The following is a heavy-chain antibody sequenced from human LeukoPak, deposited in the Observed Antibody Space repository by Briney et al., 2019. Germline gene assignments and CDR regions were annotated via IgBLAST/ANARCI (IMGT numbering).Heavy chain of an antibody. J-gene: IGHJ3*01. Sequence: GGSLRLSCTASGLTGSYNYISWVRQAPGKGLEWVSVIHSDGSTYYADSVKGRFTISRDNSKDTLYLQMNSLRVEDTAVHYCAKDRRSGWGHAFDVWGQGTMVNV. CDR3: AKDRRSGWGHAFDV. CDR2: IHSDGST. V-gene: IGHV3-53*01. CDR1: GLTGSYNY. D-gene: IGHD6-19*01.